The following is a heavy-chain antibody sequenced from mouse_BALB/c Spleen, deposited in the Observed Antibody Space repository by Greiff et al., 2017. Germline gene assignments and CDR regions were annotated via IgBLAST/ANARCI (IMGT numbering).Heavy chain of an antibody. CDR3: ARGGYGHY. V-gene: IGHV3-6*02. J-gene: IGHJ2*01. D-gene: IGHD1-2*01. Sequence: VQLKQSGPGLVKPSQSLSLTCSVTGYSITSGYYWNWIRQFPGNKLEWMGYISYDGSNNYNPSLKNRISITRDTSKNQFFLKLNSVTTEDTATYYCARGGYGHYWGQGTTLTVSA. CDR1: GYSITSGYY. CDR2: ISYDGSN.